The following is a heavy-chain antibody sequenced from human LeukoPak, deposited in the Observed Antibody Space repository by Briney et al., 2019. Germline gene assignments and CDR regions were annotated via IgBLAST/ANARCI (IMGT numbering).Heavy chain of an antibody. J-gene: IGHJ2*01. V-gene: IGHV2-5*02. CDR1: GLSLNTRGVG. CDR3: GRGQLYGDYWYFDL. Sequence: SGPTLVNPTQSLTLTCTFSGLSLNTRGVGVGWIRQSPGKAPEWLALIYWDGDKRYSPSLKSRVTITKDASKNQVVLTMTNMDPVDTGAFYCGRGQLYGDYWYFDLWGRGTQVIVSS. D-gene: IGHD3-10*01. CDR2: IYWDGDK.